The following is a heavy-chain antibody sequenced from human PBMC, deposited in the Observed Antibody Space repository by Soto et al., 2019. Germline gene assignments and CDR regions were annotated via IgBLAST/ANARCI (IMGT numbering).Heavy chain of an antibody. CDR3: TRSIGSGGVIGGFDY. V-gene: IGHV1-69*01. CDR2: IIPMFDTP. J-gene: IGHJ4*02. CDR1: GGTFNTYA. D-gene: IGHD3-16*02. Sequence: QVQLVQSETEVTQPGSAVTVSCKASGGTFNTYAMNWVRQAPGQGLEWMGGIIPMFDTPRYAQKFQGRVTITVDESTTTAYMERSSLRSDDTAVYYCTRSIGSGGVIGGFDYWGQGTLVTVSS.